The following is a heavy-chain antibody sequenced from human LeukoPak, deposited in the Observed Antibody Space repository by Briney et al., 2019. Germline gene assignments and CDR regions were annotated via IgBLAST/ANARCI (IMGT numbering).Heavy chain of an antibody. D-gene: IGHD4-17*01. V-gene: IGHV3-30*02. Sequence: GGSLRLSCAASGFTFSSYVMHWVRQAPGKGLEWVAFIRYDGSYKYYADSVKGRFTISRDNSKNTLYLQMNSLRAEDTAVYYCATTLGDYVHYFDYWGQGTLVTVSS. CDR1: GFTFSSYV. CDR3: ATTLGDYVHYFDY. CDR2: IRYDGSYK. J-gene: IGHJ4*02.